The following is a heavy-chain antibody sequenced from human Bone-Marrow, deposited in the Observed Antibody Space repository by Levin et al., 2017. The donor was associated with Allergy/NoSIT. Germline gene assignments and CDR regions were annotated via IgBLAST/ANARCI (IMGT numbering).Heavy chain of an antibody. CDR1: GFXFDDYX. J-gene: IGHJ5*02. CDR3: AKDISSEASSLDA. D-gene: IGHD6-13*01. V-gene: IGHV3-9*01. Sequence: SLKISCEVSGFXFDDYXMHXXXXXXXKGLEWVAGTSWNDARRDYVDSVKGRFTISRDNGKNSLYLQMNSLKPEDTALYFCAKDISSEASSLDAWCQGTLVTVSS. CDR2: TSWNDARR.